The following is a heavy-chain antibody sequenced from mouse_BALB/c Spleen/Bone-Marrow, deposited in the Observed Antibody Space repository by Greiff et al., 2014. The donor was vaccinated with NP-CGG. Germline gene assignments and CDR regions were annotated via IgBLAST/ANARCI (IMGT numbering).Heavy chain of an antibody. CDR3: AKVTTGFAY. V-gene: IGHV1-80*01. D-gene: IGHD2-2*01. J-gene: IGHJ3*01. Sequence: QVQLQQSGAELVRPGSSVKISCKASGYAFSTYWMTWVKQRPGQGLEWIGQIYPGDGDTKYNGKFKGKATLTADKSSSTAYVQLSSLTSEDSAVYFCAKVTTGFAYWGQGTLVTVSA. CDR1: GYAFSTYW. CDR2: IYPGDGDT.